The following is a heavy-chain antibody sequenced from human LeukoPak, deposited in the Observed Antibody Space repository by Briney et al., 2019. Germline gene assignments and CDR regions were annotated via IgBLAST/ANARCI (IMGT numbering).Heavy chain of an antibody. D-gene: IGHD2-2*01. CDR3: VRGSLIVVVPAATSYTKGYYYGMDV. Sequence: SETLSLTCAVYGGSFSGYYWSWIRQPPGKGLEWIGEINHSGSTNYNPSLKSRVTISVDTSKNQFSLKLSSVTAADTAVYYCVRGSLIVVVPAATSYTKGYYYGMDVWGQGTTVTVSS. CDR1: GGSFSGYY. CDR2: INHSGST. J-gene: IGHJ6*02. V-gene: IGHV4-34*01.